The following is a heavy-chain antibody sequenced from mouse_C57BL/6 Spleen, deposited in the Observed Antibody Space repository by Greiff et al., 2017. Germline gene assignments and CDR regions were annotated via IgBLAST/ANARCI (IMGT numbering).Heavy chain of an antibody. V-gene: IGHV1-19*01. D-gene: IGHD2-2*01. J-gene: IGHJ2*01. Sequence: EVQLQQSGPVLVKPGASVTMSCKASGYTFTDYYMNWVKQSHGTSLEWIGVINPSHGGTSYNQKFKGKATLTVDQSSSPAYMELNSLTSDDSAVYYCARGGGYVGYWGQGTTLTVSS. CDR1: GYTFTDYY. CDR2: INPSHGGT. CDR3: ARGGGYVGY.